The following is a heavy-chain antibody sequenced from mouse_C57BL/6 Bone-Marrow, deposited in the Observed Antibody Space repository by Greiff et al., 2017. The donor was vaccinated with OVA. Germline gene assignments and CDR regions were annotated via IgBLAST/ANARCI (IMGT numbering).Heavy chain of an antibody. CDR1: GYTFTSYW. CDR2: IYTSDSET. V-gene: IGHV1-61*01. J-gene: IGHJ1*03. Sequence: QVQLQQPGAELVRPGSSVKLSCKASGYTFTSYWMDWVKQRPGQGLEWIGNIYTSDSETHYNQKFTDKATLTVDKSSSTAYMQLSSLTSEDSAVYYCARDIYYYGRGYFDVWGTGTTVTVSS. CDR3: ARDIYYYGRGYFDV. D-gene: IGHD1-1*01.